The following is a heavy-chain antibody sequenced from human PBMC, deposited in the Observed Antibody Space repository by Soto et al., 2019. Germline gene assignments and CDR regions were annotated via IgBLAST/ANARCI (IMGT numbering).Heavy chain of an antibody. Sequence: PGESLKISCKGSGYTFTNYWIGWVRQMPGKGLEWMGIIYPDDSDTRYSPSFQGQVTMSADKSISTAYLQWSSLKASDSAMYYCARHADYYGMDVWGQGTTVTVSS. V-gene: IGHV5-51*01. CDR3: ARHADYYGMDV. CDR1: GYTFTNYW. CDR2: IYPDDSDT. J-gene: IGHJ6*02.